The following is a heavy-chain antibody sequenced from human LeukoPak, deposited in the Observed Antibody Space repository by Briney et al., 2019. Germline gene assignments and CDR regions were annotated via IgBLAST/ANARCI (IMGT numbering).Heavy chain of an antibody. D-gene: IGHD2-2*03. CDR2: INPSGGST. CDR1: GYTFTNYY. CDR3: ARAHGYCSSTSCYSYDY. J-gene: IGHJ4*02. Sequence: ASVKVSCKASGYTFTNYYIHWVRQAPGRGLEWMGLINPSGGSTSYAQKFQGRLTMTRDTSTSTVYMELSSLRSEDTAVYYCARAHGYCSSTSCYSYDYWGQGTLVTVSS. V-gene: IGHV1-46*01.